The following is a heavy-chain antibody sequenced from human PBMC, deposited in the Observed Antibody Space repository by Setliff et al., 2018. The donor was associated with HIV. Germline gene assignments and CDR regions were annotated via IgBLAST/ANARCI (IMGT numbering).Heavy chain of an antibody. CDR3: AKDMGVGGLTVLYNALHV. CDR1: GFSFDDFS. V-gene: IGHV3-9*01. J-gene: IGHJ3*01. CDR2: ISWNSGRT. Sequence: PGGSLRLSCAASGFSFDDFSMHWVRQRPGRGLEWVAGISWNSGRTVYADSVKGRFTISRDNAESFLYLQMTSLKVDDTALYYCAKDMGVGGLTVLYNALHVWGQGTVVTVSS. D-gene: IGHD3-16*01.